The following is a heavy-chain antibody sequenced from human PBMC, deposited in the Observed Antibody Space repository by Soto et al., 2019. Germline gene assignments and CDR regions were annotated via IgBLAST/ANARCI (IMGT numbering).Heavy chain of an antibody. Sequence: EEQLVESGGDLVQPGGSLRLSCAASGFTVSNNYMSWVRQAPGKGLEWVSLIYSGGSTYYADSVKGRFTISRDSSENTLYLKMNSLRAADTAMYYCAAYSHNVSWGQGTLVTVSS. CDR3: AAYSHNVS. D-gene: IGHD3-16*01. CDR1: GFTVSNNY. J-gene: IGHJ5*02. CDR2: IYSGGST. V-gene: IGHV3-66*01.